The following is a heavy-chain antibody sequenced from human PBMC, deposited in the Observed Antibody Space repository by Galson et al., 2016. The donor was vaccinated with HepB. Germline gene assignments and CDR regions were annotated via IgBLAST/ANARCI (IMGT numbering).Heavy chain of an antibody. V-gene: IGHV3-23*01. Sequence: SLRLSCAVSGITFSNYAMNWVRQAPGKGLEWVSSISYSGDTTHLADSVKGRFTISRDNSKKTLFLHMNSLRVDDTAIYCCAGEWAPGPFDHWGQGALVTVSS. CDR2: ISYSGDTT. CDR1: GITFSNYA. CDR3: AGEWAPGPFDH. J-gene: IGHJ4*02. D-gene: IGHD1-26*01.